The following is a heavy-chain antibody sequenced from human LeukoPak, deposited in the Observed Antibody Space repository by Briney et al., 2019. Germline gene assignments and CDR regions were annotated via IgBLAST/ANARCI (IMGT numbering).Heavy chain of an antibody. CDR1: GGSISSSSYY. CDR2: IYYSGST. D-gene: IGHD3-3*01. J-gene: IGHJ4*02. V-gene: IGHV4-39*01. CDR3: ARHDGGLTIFGVVIE. Sequence: SETLSLTCTVSGGSISSSSYYWGWIRQPPGKGLEWIGSIYYSGSTYYNPSLKSRVTISVDTSKNQFSLKLSSVTAADTAVYYCARHDGGLTIFGVVIEWGQGTLVTVSS.